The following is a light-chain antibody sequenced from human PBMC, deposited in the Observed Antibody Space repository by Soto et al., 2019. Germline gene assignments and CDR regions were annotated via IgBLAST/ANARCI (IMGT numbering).Light chain of an antibody. CDR2: DAS. V-gene: IGKV1-13*02. Sequence: IQMTPSPSSLSASVGARVTITCRASQGISNYLAWYQQKPGKVPKLLIYDASTLESGVPSRFSGSGSGTEFTLTITSLQPDDFATYYCQQYNTYPETFGQGTKVDIK. CDR3: QQYNTYPET. J-gene: IGKJ1*01. CDR1: QGISNY.